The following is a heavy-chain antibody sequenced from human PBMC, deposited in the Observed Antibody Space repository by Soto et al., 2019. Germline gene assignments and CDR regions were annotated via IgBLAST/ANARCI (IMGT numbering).Heavy chain of an antibody. V-gene: IGHV4-59*01. D-gene: IGHD3-22*01. Sequence: QVQLQESGPGLVKPSETLSLTCTVSGGSISSDYWSWIRQPPGKGLEWIGHMYYSGSTKYNPSLKSRVTISIDTSRNHFSLKLTSVTAADTALYYCARGYYDRSGYYPWGQGTLVTVSS. CDR1: GGSISSDY. CDR2: MYYSGST. J-gene: IGHJ5*02. CDR3: ARGYYDRSGYYP.